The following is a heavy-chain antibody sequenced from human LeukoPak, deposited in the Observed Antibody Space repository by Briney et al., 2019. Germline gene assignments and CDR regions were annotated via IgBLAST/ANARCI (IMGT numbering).Heavy chain of an antibody. D-gene: IGHD1-14*01. Sequence: PGGSLRLSCAASGFSLSDYNMIWVRQAPGKGLEWVAVIWYDGSNKYYADSVKGRFTISRDNSKNTLYLQMNSLRAEDTAVYYCARSGIGLYGMDVWGQGTTVTVSS. CDR1: GFSLSDYN. J-gene: IGHJ6*02. CDR3: ARSGIGLYGMDV. CDR2: IWYDGSNK. V-gene: IGHV3-33*08.